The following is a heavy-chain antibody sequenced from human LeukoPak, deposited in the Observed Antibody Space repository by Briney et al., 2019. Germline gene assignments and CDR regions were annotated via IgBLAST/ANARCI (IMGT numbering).Heavy chain of an antibody. J-gene: IGHJ4*02. V-gene: IGHV1-69*05. Sequence: SVKVSCKASGGTFSSYAISWVRQAPGQGLEWMGGIIPIFGTANYAQKFQGRVTITTDESTSTAYMELSSLRSEDTAVYYCATRQTRRDGYNWAPSDYWGRGTLVTVSS. D-gene: IGHD5-24*01. CDR3: ATRQTRRDGYNWAPSDY. CDR1: GGTFSSYA. CDR2: IIPIFGTA.